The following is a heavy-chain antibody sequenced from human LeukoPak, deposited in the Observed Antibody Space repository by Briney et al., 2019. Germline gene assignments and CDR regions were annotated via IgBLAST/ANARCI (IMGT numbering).Heavy chain of an antibody. CDR3: ARGYDSSGYDAFDI. Sequence: ASVKVSCKASGYTFTSYAMNWVRQAPGQGLEWMGWINTNTGNPTYAQGFTGRFVFSLDTSVSTAYLQISSLKAEDTAVYYCARGYDSSGYDAFDIWGQGIMVTVSS. CDR2: INTNTGNP. J-gene: IGHJ3*02. CDR1: GYTFTSYA. D-gene: IGHD3-22*01. V-gene: IGHV7-4-1*02.